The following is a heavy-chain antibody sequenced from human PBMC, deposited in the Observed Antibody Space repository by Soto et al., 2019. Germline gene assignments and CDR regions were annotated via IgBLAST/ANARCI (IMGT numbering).Heavy chain of an antibody. CDR2: IIPIFGTA. V-gene: IGHV1-69*13. Sequence: SVKVSCEASGGTFSSYAISWVRQAPGQGLEWMGGIIPIFGTANYAQKFQGRVTITADESTSTAYMELSSLRSEDTAVYYCEVSYGIAAADPLTDNWFDPWGQGTLVTVSS. CDR3: EVSYGIAAADPLTDNWFDP. D-gene: IGHD6-13*01. CDR1: GGTFSSYA. J-gene: IGHJ5*02.